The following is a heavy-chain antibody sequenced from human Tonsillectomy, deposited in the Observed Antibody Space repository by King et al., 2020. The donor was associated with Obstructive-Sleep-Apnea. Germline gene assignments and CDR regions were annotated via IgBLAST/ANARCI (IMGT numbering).Heavy chain of an antibody. Sequence: QLQQWGAGLLKPSETLSLTCAVFGGSFSDYYWSWIRQPPGKGLEWIGEINHSGSTNYNPSLKSRLTISVDTSKNQFSLKLNYVTAADTAVYYCARGSGAAAVKWFDPWGQGTLVTVSS. CDR3: ARGSGAAAVKWFDP. CDR2: INHSGST. V-gene: IGHV4-34*01. CDR1: GGSFSDYY. J-gene: IGHJ5*02. D-gene: IGHD6-13*01.